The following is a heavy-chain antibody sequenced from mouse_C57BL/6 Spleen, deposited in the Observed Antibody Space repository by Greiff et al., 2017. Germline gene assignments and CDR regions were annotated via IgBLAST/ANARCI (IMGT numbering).Heavy chain of an antibody. CDR1: GYTFTDYY. D-gene: IGHD2-3*01. Sequence: EEQLQQSGPELVKPGASVKISCKASGYTFTDYYMNWVKQSHGKSLEWIGDINPNNGGTSYNQKFKGKATLTVDKSSSTAYMELRSLTSEDSAVYYCARGRDGYYFDYWGQGTTLTVSS. V-gene: IGHV1-26*01. CDR3: ARGRDGYYFDY. J-gene: IGHJ2*01. CDR2: INPNNGGT.